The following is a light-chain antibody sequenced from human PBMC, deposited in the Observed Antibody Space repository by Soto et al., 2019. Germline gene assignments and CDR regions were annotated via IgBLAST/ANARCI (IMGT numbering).Light chain of an antibody. CDR3: QQYYLYPRT. V-gene: IGKV1-8*01. CDR2: AAS. J-gene: IGKJ1*01. Sequence: IRMTQSPSSFSASTGDRVTITCRAGQGISSFLAWYQQKSGKAPKLLMYAASTLQSGVPSRFSGSGSGTDFTLTISSLQSEDFATYYCQQYYLYPRTFGQGTKVEIK. CDR1: QGISSF.